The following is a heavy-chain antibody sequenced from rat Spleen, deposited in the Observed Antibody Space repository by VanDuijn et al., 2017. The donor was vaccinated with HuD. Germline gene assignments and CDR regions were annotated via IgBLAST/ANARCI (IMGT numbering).Heavy chain of an antibody. CDR1: GFTFSDYY. V-gene: IGHV5-29*01. CDR2: ISYDGSST. J-gene: IGHJ2*01. CDR3: ARHGDRLY. D-gene: IGHD2-2*01. Sequence: EVQLVESDGGLVQPGRSLKLSCAASGFTFSDYYMAWVRQAPTKGLEWVATISYDGSSTYYRDSVKGRFTISRDNAKSTLYLQMDSLRSEDTATYYCARHGDRLYWGQGVMVTVSS.